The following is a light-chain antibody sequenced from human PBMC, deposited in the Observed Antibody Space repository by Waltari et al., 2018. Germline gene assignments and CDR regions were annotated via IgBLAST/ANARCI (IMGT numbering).Light chain of an antibody. Sequence: EIVLTRSPVTLSLSPGERATLSCRASQSVNNYLAWYQQKPGQAPRLLIYDASNRATGLPARFSGSGSGTDFTLTISSLEPEDFAVYYCQQRRNWPLTFGGGTRVEIK. CDR2: DAS. V-gene: IGKV3-11*01. CDR1: QSVNNY. CDR3: QQRRNWPLT. J-gene: IGKJ4*01.